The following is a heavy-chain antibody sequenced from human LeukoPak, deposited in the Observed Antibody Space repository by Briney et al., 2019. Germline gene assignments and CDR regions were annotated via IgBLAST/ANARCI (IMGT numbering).Heavy chain of an antibody. Sequence: KPSETLSLTCTVSGGSVSSGSYYWRWIRQPPGKGLEWIGYIYYSGSTNYNPSLKSRVTISVDTSKNQFSLKLSSVTAADTAVYYCARVDCSSTSCYFVDYWGQGTLVTVSS. CDR2: IYYSGST. CDR1: GGSVSSGSYY. J-gene: IGHJ4*02. CDR3: ARVDCSSTSCYFVDY. D-gene: IGHD2-2*01. V-gene: IGHV4-61*01.